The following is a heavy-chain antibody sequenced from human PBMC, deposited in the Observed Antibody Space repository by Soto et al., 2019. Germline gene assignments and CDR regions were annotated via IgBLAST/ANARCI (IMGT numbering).Heavy chain of an antibody. J-gene: IGHJ4*02. V-gene: IGHV4-30-2*01. CDR2: IYHSGST. CDR3: ARDLGDGYLVY. Sequence: PSETLSLTCAVSGGSISSGGYSWSWIRQPPGKGLEWIGYIYHSGSTYYNPSLKSRVTISVDRSKNQFSLKLSSVTAADTAVYYCARDLGDGYLVYWGQGTLVTVSS. CDR1: GGSISSGGYS.